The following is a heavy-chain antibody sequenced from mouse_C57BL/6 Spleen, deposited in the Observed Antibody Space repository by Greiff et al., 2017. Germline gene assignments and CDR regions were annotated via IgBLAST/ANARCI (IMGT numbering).Heavy chain of an antibody. CDR2: IDPSDSYT. V-gene: IGHV1-69*01. CDR1: GYTFTSYW. D-gene: IGHD2-5*01. CDR3: ARYDYSKRYFDV. Sequence: QVQLKQSGAELVMPGASVKLSCKASGYTFTSYWMHWVKQRPGQGLEWIGEIDPSDSYTNYNQKFKGKSTLTVDKSSSTAYMQLSSLTSEDSAVYYCARYDYSKRYFDVWGTGTTVTVSS. J-gene: IGHJ1*03.